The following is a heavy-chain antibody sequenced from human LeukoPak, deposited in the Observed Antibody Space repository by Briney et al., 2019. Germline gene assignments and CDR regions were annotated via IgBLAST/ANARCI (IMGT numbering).Heavy chain of an antibody. Sequence: GGSLRLSCAASGFTFSTYAMNWVRQAPGKGLEWVAVISDDGRHDYYADSVKGRFTISRDNSKSTLYLQMNSLRDDDSAAYFCARVYLERLTAGYFDHWGQGTQVTVSP. CDR3: ARVYLERLTAGYFDH. CDR2: ISDDGRHD. CDR1: GFTFSTYA. D-gene: IGHD2-8*01. J-gene: IGHJ4*02. V-gene: IGHV3-30*04.